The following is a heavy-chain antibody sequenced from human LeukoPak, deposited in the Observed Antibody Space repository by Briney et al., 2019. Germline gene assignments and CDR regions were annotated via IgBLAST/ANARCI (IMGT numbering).Heavy chain of an antibody. CDR2: IWYDGSNK. CDR1: GFTFSSYG. CDR3: ASSLLIDGWENDAFDI. D-gene: IGHD1-26*01. J-gene: IGHJ3*02. Sequence: HSGGSLRLSCAASGFTFSSYGMHWVRQAPGKGLEWVAVIWYDGSNKYYADSVKGRFTISRDNSKNTLYLQMNSLRAEDTAVYYCASSLLIDGWENDAFDIWGQGTMVTVSS. V-gene: IGHV3-33*01.